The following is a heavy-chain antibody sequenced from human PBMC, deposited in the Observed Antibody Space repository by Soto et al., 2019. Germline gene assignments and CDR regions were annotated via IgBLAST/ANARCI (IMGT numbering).Heavy chain of an antibody. CDR2: ISSNGGST. CDR3: ARSVVVPAAPYYYYGMDV. J-gene: IGHJ6*02. V-gene: IGHV3-64*01. CDR1: GFTFSSYA. Sequence: EVQLVESGGGLVQPGGSLRLSCAASGFTFSSYAMHWVRQAPGKGLEYVSAISSNGGSTYYANSVKGRFTISRDNSKNTLYLQMGSLRAEDMAVYYCARSVVVPAAPYYYYGMDVGGQGTTVTVAS. D-gene: IGHD2-2*01.